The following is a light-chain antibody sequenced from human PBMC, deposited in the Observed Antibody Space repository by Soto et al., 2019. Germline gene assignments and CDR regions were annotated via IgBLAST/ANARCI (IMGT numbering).Light chain of an antibody. Sequence: EIVLTQSPGTLSLSPGERAVLSCRASQSVNNNYLAWYQRKPGRAPRLLIYGASSRATGIRDRFIGSGSGTDFTLTITRLEPEDFAVYLCQQYGSSPPTFGQGTKVEFK. J-gene: IGKJ1*01. V-gene: IGKV3-20*01. CDR2: GAS. CDR1: QSVNNNY. CDR3: QQYGSSPPT.